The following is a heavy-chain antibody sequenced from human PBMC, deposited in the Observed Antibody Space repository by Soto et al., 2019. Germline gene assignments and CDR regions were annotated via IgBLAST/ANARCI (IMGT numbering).Heavy chain of an antibody. J-gene: IGHJ3*02. CDR1: GFTFSSYA. D-gene: IGHD2-15*01. V-gene: IGHV3-23*01. CDR3: AKLAAVVATWDGFDI. Sequence: EVQVLESGGGLVQPGGSLRLSCAASGFTFSSYAMSWVRQVSGKGLEWVSAINSGGSTYYTDSVKGRFTISRDSSKNTVYLQINSLRAEDSAVYYCAKLAAVVATWDGFDIWGQGTLVTVSS. CDR2: INSGGST.